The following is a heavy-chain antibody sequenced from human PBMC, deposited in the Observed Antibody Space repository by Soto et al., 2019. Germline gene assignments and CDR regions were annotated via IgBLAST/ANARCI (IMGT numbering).Heavy chain of an antibody. D-gene: IGHD5-18*01. CDR3: AKDMSTGYSYGLDY. CDR2: ISWNSGSI. Sequence: EVQLVESGGGLVQPGRYLRLSCAASGFTFDDYAMNWVRQAPGKVLEWVSGISWNSGSIGYAASVKGRFTISKDNATKSLYRQMNSLRAEDTAMYYCAKDMSTGYSYGLDYWGQGTLVTVSS. CDR1: GFTFDDYA. J-gene: IGHJ4*02. V-gene: IGHV3-9*01.